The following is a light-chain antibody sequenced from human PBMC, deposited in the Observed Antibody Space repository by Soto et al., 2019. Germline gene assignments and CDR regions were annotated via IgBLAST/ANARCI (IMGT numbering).Light chain of an antibody. J-gene: IGLJ2*01. V-gene: IGLV2-14*03. CDR3: SSYTTSSTVV. Sequence: QSALTQPASVSGSPGQSITISCTGTSSNVGGYNYVSWYQQHPGKAPKLLIYDVSNGPSGVSSRFSASKSGNTASLTISGLQAEDEADYYCSSYTTSSTVVFGGGTKLTVL. CDR1: SSNVGGYNY. CDR2: DVS.